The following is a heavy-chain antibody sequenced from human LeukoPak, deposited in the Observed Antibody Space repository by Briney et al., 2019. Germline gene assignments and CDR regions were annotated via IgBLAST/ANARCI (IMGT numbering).Heavy chain of an antibody. CDR1: GVSIRSHY. V-gene: IGHV4-59*11. CDR3: ARDRDTAMVTVDY. CDR2: ISYSGST. D-gene: IGHD5-18*01. Sequence: SETLSLTCTVSGVSIRSHYWIWIRQPPGKGLEWIGHISYSGSTNYNPSLKSRVTISVDTSKNQFSLRLSSVTAADTAVYYCARDRDTAMVTVDYWGQGTLVTVSS. J-gene: IGHJ4*02.